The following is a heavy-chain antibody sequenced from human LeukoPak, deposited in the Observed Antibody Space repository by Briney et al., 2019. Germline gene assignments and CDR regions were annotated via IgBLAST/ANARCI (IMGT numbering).Heavy chain of an antibody. CDR3: ARDVWGIAAAGTGGWFDP. Sequence: PSETLSLTCTVSGGSITNLNYYWTWIRQPVGERLEWIGRIYTSGGTDYNPSFKARATLSVDKPKNQFSLNLASLTAADTAVYYCARDVWGIAAAGTGGWFDPWGQGTLVTVSS. J-gene: IGHJ5*02. V-gene: IGHV4-61*02. CDR1: GGSITNLNYY. CDR2: IYTSGGT. D-gene: IGHD6-13*01.